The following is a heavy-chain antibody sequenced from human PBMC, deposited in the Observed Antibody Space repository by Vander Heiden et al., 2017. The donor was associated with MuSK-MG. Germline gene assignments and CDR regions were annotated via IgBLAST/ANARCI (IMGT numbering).Heavy chain of an antibody. CDR1: GYSFRTSD. D-gene: IGHD3-9*01. V-gene: IGHV1-8*01. CDR3: ARRSVTGYYPSFDA. J-gene: IGHJ5*02. CDR2: MNPSTGNT. Sequence: QVQLVQSGAEMKKPGASVKVSCKTSGYSFRTSDMHWVRQATGQGLEWIGWMNPSTGNTGYAQKFQGRVTMTRDTSLSAAYMDLRSLISEDTAVYYCARRSVTGYYPSFDAWGQGTLVTVSS.